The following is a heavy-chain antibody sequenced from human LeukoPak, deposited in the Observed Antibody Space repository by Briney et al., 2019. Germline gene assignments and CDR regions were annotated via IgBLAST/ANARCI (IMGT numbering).Heavy chain of an antibody. V-gene: IGHV4-59*01. CDR3: VRDTREDCSGDSCYWDDAFDI. CDR2: IYHNRRP. D-gene: IGHD2-15*01. J-gene: IGHJ3*02. CDR1: GDSITSYY. Sequence: SETLSLTCTVSGDSITSYYWSWIRQPPGKGLEWIGHIYHNRRPNYNPSLRSRVAISADTSKNQLSLKLSSVTAADTAVYYCVRDTREDCSGDSCYWDDAFDIWGQGTAVIVSS.